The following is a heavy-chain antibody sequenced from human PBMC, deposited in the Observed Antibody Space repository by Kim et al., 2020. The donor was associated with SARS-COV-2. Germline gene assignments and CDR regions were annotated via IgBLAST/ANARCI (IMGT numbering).Heavy chain of an antibody. Sequence: GGSLRLSCAASGFTFSSYSMNWVRQAPGKGLEWVSYISSSSSTIYYADSVKGRFTISRDNAKNSLYLQMNSLRDEDTAVFYCGRVDIVVSYGMDVWGHGTTVTVSS. J-gene: IGHJ6*02. D-gene: IGHD2-2*03. CDR1: GFTFSSYS. CDR3: GRVDIVVSYGMDV. V-gene: IGHV3-48*02. CDR2: ISSSSSTI.